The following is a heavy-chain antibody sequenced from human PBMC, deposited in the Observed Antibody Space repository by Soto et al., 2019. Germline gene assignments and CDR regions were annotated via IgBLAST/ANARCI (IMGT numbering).Heavy chain of an antibody. CDR1: GYIFTSYG. V-gene: IGHV1-18*01. Sequence: ASVKVSCKASGYIFTSYGISWVRQAPGQGLEWMGWISAYNGNTKYAQNLQGRVTLTTDTSTYTAYMELRSLQSDDTAVSYCARDFGSDLSAPSVVLDSWCQGALSPVSS. J-gene: IGHJ4*02. CDR3: ARDFGSDLSAPSVVLDS. D-gene: IGHD3-3*01. CDR2: ISAYNGNT.